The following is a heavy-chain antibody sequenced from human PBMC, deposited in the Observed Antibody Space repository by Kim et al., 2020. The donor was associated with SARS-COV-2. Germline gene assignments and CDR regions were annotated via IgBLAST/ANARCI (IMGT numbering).Heavy chain of an antibody. V-gene: IGHV1-18*01. J-gene: IGHJ4*02. CDR1: GYTFTSYG. CDR3: ARDPYYYDSSGYLLMDY. Sequence: ASVKVSCKASGYTFTSYGISWVRQAPGQGLEWMGWISAYNGNTNYAQKLQGRVTMTTDTSTSTAYMELRSLRSDDTAVYYCARDPYYYDSSGYLLMDYWGQGTLVTVSS. CDR2: ISAYNGNT. D-gene: IGHD3-22*01.